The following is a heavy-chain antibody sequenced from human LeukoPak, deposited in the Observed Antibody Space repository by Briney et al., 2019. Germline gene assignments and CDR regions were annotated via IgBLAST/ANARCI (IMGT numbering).Heavy chain of an antibody. V-gene: IGHV1-2*02. CDR1: GYSFTGYY. D-gene: IGHD6-13*01. CDR2: INPNSGGT. J-gene: IGHJ4*02. Sequence: GESLKISCKGSGYSFTGYYMHWVRQAPGQGLEWMGWINPNSGGTNYAQKFQGRVTMTRDTSISTAYMELSRLRSDDTAVYYCARDQSSSHGNYFDYWGQGTLVTVSS. CDR3: ARDQSSSHGNYFDY.